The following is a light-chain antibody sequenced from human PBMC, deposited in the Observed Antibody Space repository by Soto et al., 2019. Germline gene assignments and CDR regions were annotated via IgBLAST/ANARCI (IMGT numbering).Light chain of an antibody. CDR1: QTIRRW. CDR3: QHDNSDPWT. Sequence: DIEMTQSPSTLSASVGDRLTITCRASQTIRRWLAWYQQRPGKAPKVLIYDASTLESGVPARFSGSGSETEFTLTISSLQPEDSATYYCQHDNSDPWTFGQGTKVEIK. CDR2: DAS. J-gene: IGKJ1*01. V-gene: IGKV1-5*01.